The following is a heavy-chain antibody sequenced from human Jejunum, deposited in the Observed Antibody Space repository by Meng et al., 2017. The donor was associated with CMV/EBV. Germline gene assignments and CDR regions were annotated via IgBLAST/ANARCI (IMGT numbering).Heavy chain of an antibody. D-gene: IGHD2-8*01. V-gene: IGHV3-66*02. CDR3: ARGRLTGYFDY. CDR1: GFTVSSNY. CDR2: IYTGGST. J-gene: IGHJ4*02. Sequence: WAASGFTVSSNYMSWVRQAPGKGLEWVSIIYTGGSTYYADSVKGRFTISRDNSKNTLYLQMNSLRAEDTAVYYCARGRLTGYFDYWGQGTRVTVSS.